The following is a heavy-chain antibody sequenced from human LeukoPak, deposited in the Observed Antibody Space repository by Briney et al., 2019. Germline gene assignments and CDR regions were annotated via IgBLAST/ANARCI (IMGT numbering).Heavy chain of an antibody. J-gene: IGHJ3*02. Sequence: GGSLRLSCAASGFTFRNYGMHWVRQAPGKGLDWVAVISYDGSNKYYADSVKGRFTISRDNSKNTLYLQMNSLRAEDTAVYYCAKVRYFGPSAFDIWGQGTMVTVSS. D-gene: IGHD3-9*01. CDR2: ISYDGSNK. V-gene: IGHV3-30*18. CDR3: AKVRYFGPSAFDI. CDR1: GFTFRNYG.